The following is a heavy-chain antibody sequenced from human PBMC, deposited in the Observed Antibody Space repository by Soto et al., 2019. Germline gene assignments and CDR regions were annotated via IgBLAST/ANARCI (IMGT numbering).Heavy chain of an antibody. Sequence: SGWSLRLSCSASVFTFSGYYMSWFRQAPGKGLEWVANIKQDGSDTSYVDSVKGRFTISRDNAKNLLYLQMNSLRAEDTAVYYCARDRMPIQYNGLDVWGQGTTVTVSS. J-gene: IGHJ6*02. CDR3: ARDRMPIQYNGLDV. V-gene: IGHV3-7*03. CDR2: IKQDGSDT. CDR1: VFTFSGYY. D-gene: IGHD2-2*01.